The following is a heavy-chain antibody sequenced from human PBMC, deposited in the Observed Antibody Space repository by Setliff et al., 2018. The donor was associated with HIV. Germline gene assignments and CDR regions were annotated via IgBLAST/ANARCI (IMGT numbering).Heavy chain of an antibody. V-gene: IGHV4-59*01. CDR2: FYYGGST. J-gene: IGHJ4*02. CDR1: GDSIGTYY. Sequence: KPSETLSLTCSVSGDSIGTYYWNWIRQTPGKRLEWIGFFYYGGSTDYNPALKNRVAISVDTSRNRVPLKMTSVTAADTAVYYCARARLLGGFLSRGRGALVTVSS. D-gene: IGHD7-27*01. CDR3: ARARLLGGFLS.